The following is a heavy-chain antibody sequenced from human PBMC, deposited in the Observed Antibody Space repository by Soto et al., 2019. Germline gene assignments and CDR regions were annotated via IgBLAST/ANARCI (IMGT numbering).Heavy chain of an antibody. D-gene: IGHD2-15*01. Sequence: SVKVSCKASGATFSSYAISWVRQAPGQGLEWMGGIIPIFGTANYAQKFQGRVTITADESTSTAYMELSSLRSEDTAVYYCARAGVVVAALDYWGQGTLVTVSS. CDR2: IIPIFGTA. CDR3: ARAGVVVAALDY. J-gene: IGHJ4*02. V-gene: IGHV1-69*13. CDR1: GATFSSYA.